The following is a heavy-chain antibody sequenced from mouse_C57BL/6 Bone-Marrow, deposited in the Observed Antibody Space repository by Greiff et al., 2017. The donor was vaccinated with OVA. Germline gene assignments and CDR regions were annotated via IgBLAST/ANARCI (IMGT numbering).Heavy chain of an antibody. CDR2: IHPNSGST. CDR3: ARTGATDY. Sequence: VQLQQPGAELVKPGASVKLSCKASGYTFTSYWMHWVKQSPGQGLEWIGMIHPNSGSTNSNEKFKSKATLTVDKSSSTAYMQLSSLTSEDSAVDYCARTGATDYWGQGTTLTVSS. J-gene: IGHJ2*01. V-gene: IGHV1-64*01. CDR1: GYTFTSYW. D-gene: IGHD3-1*01.